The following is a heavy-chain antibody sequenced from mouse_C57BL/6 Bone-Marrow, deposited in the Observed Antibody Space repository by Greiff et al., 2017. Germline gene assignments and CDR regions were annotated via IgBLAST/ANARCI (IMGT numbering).Heavy chain of an antibody. CDR3: ARWGTTIVRYFDV. CDR2: INPSSGYI. CDR1: GYTFTSYW. Sequence: VQLQQSGAELAKPGASVKLSCKASGYTFTSYWMHWVKQRPGQGLEWIGYINPSSGYIKYNQKFKDKATLTADKSSSTAYMQLSSLTYEDSAVYYCARWGTTIVRYFDVWGTGTTVTVSS. J-gene: IGHJ1*03. D-gene: IGHD1-1*01. V-gene: IGHV1-7*01.